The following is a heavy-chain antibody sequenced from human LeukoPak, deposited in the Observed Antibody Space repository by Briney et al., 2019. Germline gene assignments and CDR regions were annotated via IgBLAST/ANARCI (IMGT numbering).Heavy chain of an antibody. CDR1: GGSISSGDYF. CDR2: IYYSGST. J-gene: IGHJ4*02. Sequence: PSETLSLTCTVSGGSISSGDYFWSWIRQHPGKGLEWIGYIYYSGSTYYNPSLKSRVAISVDTSKNQFSLTVSSVTAADTAVYYCARINGWLVSSGTVKYFDYWGQGTLVTVSS. D-gene: IGHD6-19*01. V-gene: IGHV4-31*03. CDR3: ARINGWLVSSGTVKYFDY.